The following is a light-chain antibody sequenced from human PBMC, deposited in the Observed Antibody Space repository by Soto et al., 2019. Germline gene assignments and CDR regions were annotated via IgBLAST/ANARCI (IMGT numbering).Light chain of an antibody. V-gene: IGKV1-27*01. CDR3: QQYYTTPWT. J-gene: IGKJ1*01. CDR2: WAS. Sequence: DIQMTQSPSTLSASVGDRVTITCLASQGIRDDLGWYQQKPGKAPKALIYWASTRESGVPDRFSGSGSGTDFTLTTSSLQAEDVAVYYCQQYYTTPWTFGQGTKVDI. CDR1: QGIRDD.